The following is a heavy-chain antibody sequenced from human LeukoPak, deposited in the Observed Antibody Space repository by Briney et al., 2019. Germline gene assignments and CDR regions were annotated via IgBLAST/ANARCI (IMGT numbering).Heavy chain of an antibody. CDR2: IYYSGST. Sequence: PSETLSLTCTVSGGSISSRSYYWGGIRQPPGKGLEWIGSIYYSGSTYYNPSLKSRVSISVDTSKNQFSLKLNSVTAADTAVYYCARQYYYDSSGYPLDYWGQGTLVTVSS. J-gene: IGHJ4*02. V-gene: IGHV4-39*01. CDR1: GGSISSRSYY. D-gene: IGHD3-22*01. CDR3: ARQYYYDSSGYPLDY.